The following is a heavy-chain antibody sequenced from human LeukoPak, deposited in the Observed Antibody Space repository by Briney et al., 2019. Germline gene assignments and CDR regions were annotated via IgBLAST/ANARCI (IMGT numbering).Heavy chain of an antibody. V-gene: IGHV4-59*01. CDR2: IYYSGST. D-gene: IGHD3-10*01. CDR3: ARGGYYGSGNDFRFDP. J-gene: IGHJ5*02. Sequence: SETLSLTCTVSGGSISTYYWSWIRQPPGKGLEWIGYIYYSGSTNYKPSLKSRVTISVDTSKNQFSLKLSSVTAADTAVYYCARGGYYGSGNDFRFDPWGQGTLVTVSS. CDR1: GGSISTYY.